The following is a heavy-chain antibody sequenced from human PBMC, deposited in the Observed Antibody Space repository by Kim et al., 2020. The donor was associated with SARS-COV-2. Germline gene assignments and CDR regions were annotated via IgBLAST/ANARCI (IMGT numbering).Heavy chain of an antibody. D-gene: IGHD1-26*01. Sequence: DSVKGRFTISRDNSKNTLYLQMNSLRAEDTAVYYCARDLGGGSYLGYFDYWGQGTLVTVSS. CDR3: ARDLGGGSYLGYFDY. J-gene: IGHJ4*02. V-gene: IGHV3-53*01.